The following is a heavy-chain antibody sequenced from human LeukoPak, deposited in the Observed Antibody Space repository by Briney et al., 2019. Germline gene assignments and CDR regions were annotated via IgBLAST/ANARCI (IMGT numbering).Heavy chain of an antibody. CDR1: AYTFTDYY. CDR3: ARGGRSGYRYFDY. D-gene: IGHD5-18*01. J-gene: IGHJ4*02. Sequence: ASVKVSCKASAYTFTDYYIHWIRQAPGQGLEWMGRISPNTGGKDHAQEFRDKITMTRDTSISTAYIELSRLISDDTAVYYCARGGRSGYRYFDYWGQGALVAVSS. CDR2: ISPNTGGK. V-gene: IGHV1-2*06.